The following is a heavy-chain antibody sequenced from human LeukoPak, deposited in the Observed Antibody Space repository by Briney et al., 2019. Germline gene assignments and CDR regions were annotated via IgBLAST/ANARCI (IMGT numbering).Heavy chain of an antibody. CDR3: ARSPYSSSSRYYFDY. CDR2: INPNSGGT. D-gene: IGHD6-6*01. V-gene: IGHV1-2*02. CDR1: GYTFTGYY. J-gene: IGHJ4*02. Sequence: ASVKVSCKASGYTFTGYYMHWVRQAPGQRLEWMGWINPNSGGTNYAKKCQGRVTMTRDTSISTDYMALSRLRSDDTAVYYCARSPYSSSSRYYFDYWGQGTLVTVSS.